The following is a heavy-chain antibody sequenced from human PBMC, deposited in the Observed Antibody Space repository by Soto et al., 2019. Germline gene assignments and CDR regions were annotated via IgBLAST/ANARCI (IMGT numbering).Heavy chain of an antibody. Sequence: QVQLVQSGAEVKKPGASVKVSCKASGYTFTSYGISWVRQAPGQGLEWMGWISAYNGNTNYAQKLQGRVTMTTDTSTSRADMELRSLRSDDTAVYYCARRTAYSSGWGHFDYWGQGTLVTVSS. CDR3: ARRTAYSSGWGHFDY. J-gene: IGHJ4*02. D-gene: IGHD6-19*01. CDR2: ISAYNGNT. CDR1: GYTFTSYG. V-gene: IGHV1-18*01.